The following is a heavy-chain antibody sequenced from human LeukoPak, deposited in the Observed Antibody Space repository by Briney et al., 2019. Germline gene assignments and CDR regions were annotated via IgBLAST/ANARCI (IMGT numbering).Heavy chain of an antibody. CDR2: IWYDGSNK. CDR3: ARDGGYSYGTGGTFDY. D-gene: IGHD5-18*01. V-gene: IGHV3-33*01. CDR1: GFTFSSYG. Sequence: PGRSLRLSCAASGFTFSSYGMHWVRQAPGKGLEWVAVIWYDGSNKYYADSVKGRFTISRDNSKNTLYLQMNSLRAEDTAVYYCARDGGYSYGTGGTFDYGAREPWSPSPQ. J-gene: IGHJ4*02.